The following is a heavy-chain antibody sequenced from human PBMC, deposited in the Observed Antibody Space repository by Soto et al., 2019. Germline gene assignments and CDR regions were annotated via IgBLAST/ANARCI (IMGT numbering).Heavy chain of an antibody. CDR1: GGTFSSYA. CDR3: ARDKVERRDGYNSYFDY. J-gene: IGHJ4*02. Sequence: SVKVSCKASGGTFSSYAISWVRQAPGQGLEWMGGIIPIFGTANYAQKFQGRVTITADESTSTAYMELSSLRSEDTAVYYCARDKVERRDGYNSYFDYWGQGTLVTVSS. D-gene: IGHD5-12*01. V-gene: IGHV1-69*13. CDR2: IIPIFGTA.